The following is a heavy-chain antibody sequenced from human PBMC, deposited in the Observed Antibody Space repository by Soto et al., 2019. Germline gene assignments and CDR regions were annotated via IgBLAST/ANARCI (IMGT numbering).Heavy chain of an antibody. Sequence: GGSLRLSCAASGFTFSSYAMHWVRQAPGKGLEWVAVISYDGSNKYYADSVKGRFTISRDNSKNTLYLQMNSLRAEDTVVYYCARDTIFGVVTVGNAFDIWGQGTMVTVSS. CDR2: ISYDGSNK. J-gene: IGHJ3*02. CDR1: GFTFSSYA. CDR3: ARDTIFGVVTVGNAFDI. D-gene: IGHD3-3*01. V-gene: IGHV3-30*04.